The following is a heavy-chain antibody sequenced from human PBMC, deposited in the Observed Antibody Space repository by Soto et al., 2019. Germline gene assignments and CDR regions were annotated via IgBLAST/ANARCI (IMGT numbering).Heavy chain of an antibody. V-gene: IGHV1-3*01. Sequence: VQLVQSGAEVKKPGASVKVSCKASGYTFTSYAMHWVRQAPGQRLEWMGWINAGNGNTKYSQKFQGRVTITRDTSASTAYMELSSLRSEDTAVYYCARDWCSSTSCYRGGSDYYGMDVWGQGTTVTVSS. CDR1: GYTFTSYA. CDR2: INAGNGNT. CDR3: ARDWCSSTSCYRGGSDYYGMDV. D-gene: IGHD2-2*01. J-gene: IGHJ6*02.